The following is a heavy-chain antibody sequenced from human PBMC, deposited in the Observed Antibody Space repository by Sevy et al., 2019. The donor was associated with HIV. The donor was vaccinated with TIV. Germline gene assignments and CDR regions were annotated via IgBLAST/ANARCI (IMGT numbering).Heavy chain of an antibody. J-gene: IGHJ4*03. D-gene: IGHD6-13*01. CDR1: GFTFSGSA. V-gene: IGHV3-73*01. CDR2: IRSKGNSYAT. CDR3: TRGGARDSSSWYDYFDY. Sequence: GGSLRLSCAASGFTFSGSAMQWVRQASGKGLEWVGRIRSKGNSYATAYAASVKGRFTISRDDSKNTVYLQMNSLKTEDTAVYYCTRGGARDSSSWYDYFDYWGQGTPVTVSS.